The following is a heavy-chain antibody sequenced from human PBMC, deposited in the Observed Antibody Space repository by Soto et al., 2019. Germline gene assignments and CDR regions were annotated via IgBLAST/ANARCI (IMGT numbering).Heavy chain of an antibody. D-gene: IGHD1-26*01. V-gene: IGHV1-18*01. Sequence: QVQLVQSGAEVKKPGASVRVSCKTSGYTFINYGITWVRQAPGQGLEWMGWLSAYNGDTRSSEKLQDRFTMTTDTSTNTVYMELRSLTSDDTAVYYCARWSAIVGGAEALDVWGQGTMVIVSS. CDR3: ARWSAIVGGAEALDV. CDR2: LSAYNGDT. J-gene: IGHJ3*01. CDR1: GYTFINYG.